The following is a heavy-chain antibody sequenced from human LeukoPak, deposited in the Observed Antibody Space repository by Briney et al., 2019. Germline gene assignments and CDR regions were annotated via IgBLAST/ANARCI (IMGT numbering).Heavy chain of an antibody. CDR2: IQYNGGNK. V-gene: IGHV3-30*02. CDR3: ARDGSGSYLFDS. J-gene: IGHJ4*02. CDR1: GFTFSNFG. D-gene: IGHD3-10*01. Sequence: PGGSLRPSCATSGFTFSNFGMHWVRQAPGKGLEWMSFIQYNGGNKYHADSVKGRFTISRDYADNSLYLKMNSLRAEDTAVYYCARDGSGSYLFDSWGQGTLVTVSS.